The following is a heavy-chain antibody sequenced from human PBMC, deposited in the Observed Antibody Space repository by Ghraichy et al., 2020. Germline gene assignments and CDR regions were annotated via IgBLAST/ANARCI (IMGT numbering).Heavy chain of an antibody. CDR3: AKVAVAGDADR. CDR1: GFTFSTYA. V-gene: IGHV3-23*01. D-gene: IGHD6-19*01. Sequence: LSLTCAVSGFTFSTYAMTWVRQAPGKGLEWVSGVSATGAKTYYADFVKGRFTISRDNSKNTLYLQMNSLRAEDTAVYYCAKVAVAGDADRWGQGTLVTVSS. CDR2: VSATGAKT. J-gene: IGHJ4*02.